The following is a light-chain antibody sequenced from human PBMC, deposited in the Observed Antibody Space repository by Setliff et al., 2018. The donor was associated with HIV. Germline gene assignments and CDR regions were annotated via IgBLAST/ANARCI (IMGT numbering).Light chain of an antibody. Sequence: LAQPASVSGSPGQSITISCIGTSSDVGGYDFVSWYQQRPGKAPKLIIFDVTERPSGVSHRFSGSKSGNTASLTISGLQTEDEADYFCASYRSPATYVFGIGTKVTV. CDR3: ASYRSPATYV. J-gene: IGLJ1*01. V-gene: IGLV2-14*03. CDR1: SSDVGGYDF. CDR2: DVT.